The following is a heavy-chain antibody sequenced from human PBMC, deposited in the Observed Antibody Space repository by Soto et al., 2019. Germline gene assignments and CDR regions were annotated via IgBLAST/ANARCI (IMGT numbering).Heavy chain of an antibody. V-gene: IGHV3-23*01. Sequence: LRLSFAASGFTFGSYATSWVRQAPGKGLEWVSTISDSGGSTYYADSVKGRFTISRDNSKNTLSLQMNSLRADDTAVYYCAKRDADVWGRGTWVTFSS. J-gene: IGHJ6*02. CDR3: AKRDADV. CDR2: ISDSGGST. CDR1: GFTFGSYA.